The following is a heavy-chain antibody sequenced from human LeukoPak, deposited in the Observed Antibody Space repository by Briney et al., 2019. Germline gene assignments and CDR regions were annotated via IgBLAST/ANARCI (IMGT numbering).Heavy chain of an antibody. J-gene: IGHJ4*02. D-gene: IGHD2-21*01. CDR1: GFTFSSYG. V-gene: IGHV3-33*01. CDR2: IWYDGSNK. Sequence: PGGSLRHSCAASGFTFSSYGMHWVRQAPGKGLEWVAVIWYDGSNKYYADSVKGRFTISRDNSKNTLYLQMNSLRAEDTAVYYCARVWQDYSGVDYWGQGTLVTVSS. CDR3: ARVWQDYSGVDY.